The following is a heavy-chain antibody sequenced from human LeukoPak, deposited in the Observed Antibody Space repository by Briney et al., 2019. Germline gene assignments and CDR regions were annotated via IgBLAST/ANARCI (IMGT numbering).Heavy chain of an antibody. CDR1: GFTFNYYA. CDR3: ARDLHYYDSSGFNYDY. V-gene: IGHV3-9*01. J-gene: IGHJ4*02. CDR2: ITWNSDST. Sequence: GGSLRLSCAASGFTFNYYAMHWVRQAPGKGLEWVSGITWNSDSTGYGDSVKGRFTISRDNAKNSLYLQMNSLRAEDTAVYYCARDLHYYDSSGFNYDYWGQGTLVTVSS. D-gene: IGHD3-22*01.